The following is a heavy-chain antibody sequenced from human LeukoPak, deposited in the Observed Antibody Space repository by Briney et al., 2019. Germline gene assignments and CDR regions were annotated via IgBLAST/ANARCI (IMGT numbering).Heavy chain of an antibody. D-gene: IGHD3-22*01. CDR3: ARDRGDSSGHFDY. J-gene: IGHJ4*02. Sequence: PSETLSLTCTVSGGSISSYYWSWIRQPAGKGLEWIGRIYTSGSTNYNPSLKSRDTISVEKSKNQFSLKLSSVTAADTAVYYCARDRGDSSGHFDYWGQGTLVTVSS. CDR1: GGSISSYY. V-gene: IGHV4-4*07. CDR2: IYTSGST.